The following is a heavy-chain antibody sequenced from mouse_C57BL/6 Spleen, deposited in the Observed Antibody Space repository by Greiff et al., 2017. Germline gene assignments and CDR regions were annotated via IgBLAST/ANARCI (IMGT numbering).Heavy chain of an antibody. D-gene: IGHD1-1*01. CDR2: IYPGDGDT. J-gene: IGHJ1*03. V-gene: IGHV1-82*01. CDR3: ARSPYYYGSSHWYFDV. Sequence: VQLVESVPELVKPGASVKISCKASGYAFSSSWMNWVKQRPGKGLEWIGRIYPGDGDTNYNGKFKGKATLTADKSSSTAYMQLSSLTSEDSAVYFCARSPYYYGSSHWYFDVWGTGTTVTVSS. CDR1: GYAFSSSW.